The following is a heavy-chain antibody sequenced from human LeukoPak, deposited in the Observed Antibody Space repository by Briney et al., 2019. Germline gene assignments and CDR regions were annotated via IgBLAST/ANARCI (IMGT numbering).Heavy chain of an antibody. CDR2: IYYRGST. D-gene: IGHD4-17*01. CDR1: GGSISSYY. Sequence: SETLSLTCTVSGGSISSYYWSWIRQPPGKGLEWIGYIYYRGSTNYNPSLKSRVTISVDTSKNQFSLKLSSVTAADTAVYYCARHDYGDYDAFDIWGQGTMVTVSS. CDR3: ARHDYGDYDAFDI. V-gene: IGHV4-59*08. J-gene: IGHJ3*02.